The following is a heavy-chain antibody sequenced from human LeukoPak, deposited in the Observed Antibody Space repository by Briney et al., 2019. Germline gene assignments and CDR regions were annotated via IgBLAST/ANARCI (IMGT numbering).Heavy chain of an antibody. CDR1: GYTFTSYG. D-gene: IGHD3-9*01. V-gene: IGHV1-18*01. Sequence: ASVKVSCKASGYTFTSYGISWVRQAPGQGLEWMGWISAYNGNTNYAQKLQGRVTMTTDTSTSTAYMELRSLRSDDTAVYYCARALRTGIFSDYYYYMDVWGKGTTVTVSS. CDR3: ARALRTGIFSDYYYYMDV. J-gene: IGHJ6*03. CDR2: ISAYNGNT.